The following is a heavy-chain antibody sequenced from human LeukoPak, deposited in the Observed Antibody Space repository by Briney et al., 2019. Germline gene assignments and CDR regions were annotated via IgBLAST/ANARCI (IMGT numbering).Heavy chain of an antibody. V-gene: IGHV3-11*01. D-gene: IGHD3-10*01. Sequence: PGGSLRLSCAASGFTFSDYYMSWIRQAPGKGLEWISYITNNDNTKYYADSVKGRFTISRDNAKNSLYLQMNSLRAEDTAVYYCASSGFGDTPAAYGMDVWGQGTTVTVSS. CDR3: ASSGFGDTPAAYGMDV. CDR2: ITNNDNTK. CDR1: GFTFSDYY. J-gene: IGHJ6*02.